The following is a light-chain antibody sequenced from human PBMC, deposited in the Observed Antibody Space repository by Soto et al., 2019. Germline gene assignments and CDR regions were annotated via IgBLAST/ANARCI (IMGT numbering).Light chain of an antibody. CDR2: GNS. J-gene: IGLJ1*01. V-gene: IGLV1-40*01. Sequence: QAVVTQPPSVSGAPGQRVTISCTGSSSNIGAGYDVHWYQQLPGTAPKLLIYGNSNRPSGVPDRFSGSKSGTSASLAITGLQAEDEADYYCQSYDSSLSALYVFGTGTKLIVL. CDR3: QSYDSSLSALYV. CDR1: SSNIGAGYD.